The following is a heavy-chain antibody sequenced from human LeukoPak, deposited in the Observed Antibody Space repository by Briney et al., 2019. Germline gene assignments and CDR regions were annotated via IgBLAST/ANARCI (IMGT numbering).Heavy chain of an antibody. D-gene: IGHD1-26*01. Sequence: GRSLRLSCAASGFTFDDYAMPWVRQAPGKGLEWVSGISWNSGSIGYADSVKGRFTISRDNAKNSLYLQMNSLRAEDTALYYCAKDISWDYSGSYYFDYWGQGTLVTVSS. V-gene: IGHV3-9*01. CDR1: GFTFDDYA. CDR3: AKDISWDYSGSYYFDY. J-gene: IGHJ4*02. CDR2: ISWNSGSI.